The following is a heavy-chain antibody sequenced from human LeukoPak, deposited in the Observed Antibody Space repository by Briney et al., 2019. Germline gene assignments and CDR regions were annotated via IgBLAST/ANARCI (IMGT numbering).Heavy chain of an antibody. V-gene: IGHV3-21*01. CDR2: ISSSSSYI. D-gene: IGHD1-26*01. Sequence: GGSLRLSCAASGFTFSSYSMNWVRQAPGKGLEWVSSISSSSSYIYYADSVKGRFTISRDNAKNSLYLQMNSLRAEDTAVYYCARDRVEATIPFDYWGQGTLVTVSS. CDR1: GFTFSSYS. CDR3: ARDRVEATIPFDY. J-gene: IGHJ4*02.